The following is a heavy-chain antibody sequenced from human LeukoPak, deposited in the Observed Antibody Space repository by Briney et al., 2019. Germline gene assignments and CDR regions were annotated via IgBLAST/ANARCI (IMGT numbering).Heavy chain of an antibody. V-gene: IGHV3-74*01. Sequence: GGSLRLSCAASGFTFSNYWMHWVRQVPGKGLVWVSRINSDGSTTNYADSVKGRFTISRDNSKNTLYLQMNSLRAEDTAVYYCARDYDSIHAFDIWGQGTMVTVSS. CDR1: GFTFSNYW. J-gene: IGHJ3*02. CDR2: INSDGSTT. D-gene: IGHD5-12*01. CDR3: ARDYDSIHAFDI.